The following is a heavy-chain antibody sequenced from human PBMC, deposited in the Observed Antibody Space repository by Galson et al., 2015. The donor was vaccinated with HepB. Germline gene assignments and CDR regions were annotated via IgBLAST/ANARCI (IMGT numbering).Heavy chain of an antibody. CDR3: ARELAVAGHPYFDY. V-gene: IGHV6-1*01. Sequence: CAISGDSVSSNSAAWNWIRQSPSRGLEWLGRTYYRSKWYNDYAVSVKSRITINPYTSKNQFSLQLNSVTPEDTAVYYCARELAVAGHPYFDYWGQGTLVTVSS. D-gene: IGHD6-19*01. CDR1: GDSVSSNSAA. CDR2: TYYRSKWYN. J-gene: IGHJ4*02.